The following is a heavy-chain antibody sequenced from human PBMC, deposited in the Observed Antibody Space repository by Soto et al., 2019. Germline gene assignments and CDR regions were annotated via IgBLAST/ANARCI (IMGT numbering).Heavy chain of an antibody. V-gene: IGHV4-59*01. CDR3: AREAVGATPGGWFDP. J-gene: IGHJ5*02. CDR1: GGSISSYY. CDR2: IYYSGST. Sequence: PSETLSLTCTVSGGSISSYYWSWIRQPPGKGLEWIGYIYYSGSTNYNPSLKSRVTISVDTSKNQFSLKLSSVTAADTAVYYCAREAVGATPGGWFDPWGQGTLVTVSS. D-gene: IGHD1-26*01.